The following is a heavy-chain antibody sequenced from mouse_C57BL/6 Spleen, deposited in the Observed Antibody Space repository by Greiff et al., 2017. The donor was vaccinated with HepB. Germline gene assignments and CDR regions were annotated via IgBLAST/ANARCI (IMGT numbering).Heavy chain of an antibody. J-gene: IGHJ4*01. D-gene: IGHD4-1*01. CDR2: IRLKSDNYAT. CDR1: GFTFSNYW. V-gene: IGHV6-3*01. Sequence: EVQVVESGGGLVQPGGSMKLSCVASGFTFSNYWMNWVRQSPEKGLEWVAQIRLKSDNYATHYAESVKGRFTISRDDSKSSVYLQMNNLRAEDTGIYYCPRTGTGAMDYWGQGTSVTVSS. CDR3: PRTGTGAMDY.